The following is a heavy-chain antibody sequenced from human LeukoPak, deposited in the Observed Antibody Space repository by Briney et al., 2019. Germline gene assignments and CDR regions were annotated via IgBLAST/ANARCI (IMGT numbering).Heavy chain of an antibody. V-gene: IGHV3-7*05. Sequence: PGGSLRLSCAASGFTFSNYWMTWVRQAPGKGLEWVANIKQDGSEKYYVDSVKGRFTISGDNAKNSLYLQMNSLRAEDTAVYYCARDGGGFDYWGQGTLVTVSS. J-gene: IGHJ4*02. CDR2: IKQDGSEK. CDR1: GFTFSNYW. D-gene: IGHD3-16*01. CDR3: ARDGGGFDY.